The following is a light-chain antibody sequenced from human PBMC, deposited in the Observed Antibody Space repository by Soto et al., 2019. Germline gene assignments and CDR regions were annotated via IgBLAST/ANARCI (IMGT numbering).Light chain of an antibody. J-gene: IGKJ2*01. V-gene: IGKV3-20*01. CDR1: QSVTSNY. CDR3: QQYGSSPPYT. Sequence: EIVLTQSPGTLSLSPGEGATLSCRASQSVTSNYLAWYQQKPGQAPRLLIFGASNRASDIPDRFSGSGSGTDFTLTINRLEPEDFAVYYCQQYGSSPPYTFGQGTKVDIK. CDR2: GAS.